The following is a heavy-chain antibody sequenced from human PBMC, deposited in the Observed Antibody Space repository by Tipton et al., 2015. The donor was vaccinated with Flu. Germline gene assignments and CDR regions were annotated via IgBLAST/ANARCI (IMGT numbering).Heavy chain of an antibody. CDR1: GGSLSSFY. V-gene: IGHV4-4*07. Sequence: TLSLTCNVSGGSLSSFYWSWIRQPAGKGLEWIGRMYTTGTTKYNPSLKSRVTMSIDTSKEQFSLKLTSVTAADTAVYFCARGSGSGTYMIFDFWGQGTQVTVSS. D-gene: IGHD3-10*01. J-gene: IGHJ4*02. CDR3: ARGSGSGTYMIFDF. CDR2: MYTTGTT.